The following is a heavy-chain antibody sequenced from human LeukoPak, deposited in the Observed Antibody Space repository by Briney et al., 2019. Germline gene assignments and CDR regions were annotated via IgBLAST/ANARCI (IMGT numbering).Heavy chain of an antibody. CDR3: ARTYYGSGSLYYYYYYMDV. CDR1: GGSFSGYY. D-gene: IGHD3-10*01. V-gene: IGHV4-34*01. Sequence: SETLSLTCAVYGGSFSGYYWSWIRQPPGKGLEWIGEINHSGSTNYNPSLKSRVTISVDTSKNQFSLKLSSVTAADAAVYYCARTYYGSGSLYYYYYYMDVWGKGTTVTVSS. CDR2: INHSGST. J-gene: IGHJ6*03.